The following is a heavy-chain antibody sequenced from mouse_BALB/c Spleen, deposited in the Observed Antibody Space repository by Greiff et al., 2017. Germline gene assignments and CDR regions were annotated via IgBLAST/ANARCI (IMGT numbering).Heavy chain of an antibody. V-gene: IGHV5-9-3*01. Sequence: EVKLMESGGGLVKPGGSLKLSCAASGFTFSSYAMSWVRPTPEKRLEWVATISSGGSYTYYPDSVKGRFTISRDNAKNTLYLQMSSLRSEDTAMYYCARYYGSSYWYFDVWGAGTTVTVSS. CDR2: ISSGGSYT. CDR1: GFTFSSYA. D-gene: IGHD1-1*01. J-gene: IGHJ1*01. CDR3: ARYYGSSYWYFDV.